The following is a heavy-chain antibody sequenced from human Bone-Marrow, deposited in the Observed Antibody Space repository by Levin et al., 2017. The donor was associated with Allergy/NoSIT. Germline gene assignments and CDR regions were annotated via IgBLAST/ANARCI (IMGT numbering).Heavy chain of an antibody. V-gene: IGHV4-30-4*01. CDR2: IYYSGST. D-gene: IGHD5-18*01. Sequence: LSQTLSLTCTVSGGSISSGDYYWSWIRQPPGKGLEWIGYIYYSGSTYYNPSLKSRVTISVDTSKNQFSLKLSSVTAADTAVYYCARMGTGYSYGHDAFDSWGQGTMVTVSS. CDR1: GGSISSGDYY. CDR3: ARMGTGYSYGHDAFDS. J-gene: IGHJ3*02.